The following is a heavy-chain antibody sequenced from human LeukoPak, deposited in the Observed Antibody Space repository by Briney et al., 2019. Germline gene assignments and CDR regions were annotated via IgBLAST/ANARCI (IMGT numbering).Heavy chain of an antibody. Sequence: TGGSLRLSCAASGFTFSSHAMSWVRQAPGKGLEWVSTISGSGGSTYYADSVKGRFIISRDNSKNTLFLQMSSLRAEDTAVYYCAKLVTVTTYFDYWGQGTLVTVSS. CDR1: GFTFSSHA. CDR2: ISGSGGST. V-gene: IGHV3-23*01. J-gene: IGHJ4*02. D-gene: IGHD4-17*01. CDR3: AKLVTVTTYFDY.